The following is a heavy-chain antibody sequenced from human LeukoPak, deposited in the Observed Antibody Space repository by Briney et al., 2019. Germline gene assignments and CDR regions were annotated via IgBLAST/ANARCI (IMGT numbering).Heavy chain of an antibody. V-gene: IGHV1-18*01. D-gene: IGHD3-3*01. Sequence: ASVKVSCKASGYTFTSYGISWVRQAPGQGLEWMGWISAYNGNTNYAQKLQGRVTMTTDTSTSTAYMELRSLRSDDTAVYYCARHEGDFWSGYLDYWGQGTLVTVSS. CDR2: ISAYNGNT. CDR3: ARHEGDFWSGYLDY. J-gene: IGHJ4*02. CDR1: GYTFTSYG.